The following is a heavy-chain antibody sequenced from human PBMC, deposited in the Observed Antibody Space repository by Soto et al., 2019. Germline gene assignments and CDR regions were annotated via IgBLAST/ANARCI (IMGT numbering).Heavy chain of an antibody. V-gene: IGHV3-7*01. CDR2: IKEDGSES. CDR1: GFIFSSYW. D-gene: IGHD3-22*01. CDR3: AREMIGYFDY. J-gene: IGHJ4*02. Sequence: EVQLVESGGGLVQPGGSLRLPCAASGFIFSSYWMSWVRQAPGKGLEWVANIKEDGSESYYVDSVKGRFIISRDNAKNSLYLQMNSLRAEDTAVYYCAREMIGYFDYWGQGALVTVSS.